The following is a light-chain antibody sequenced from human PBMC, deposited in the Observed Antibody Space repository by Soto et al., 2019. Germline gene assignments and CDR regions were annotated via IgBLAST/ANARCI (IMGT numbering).Light chain of an antibody. J-gene: IGLJ2*01. CDR3: AAWDDRLRAVL. Sequence: QPVLTQPPSASGTPGQRVTISCSGSSSNIGSYYVYWYQQLPGTAPKLLIYGDNQRPSGVPDRLSGSKSGTSASLAISGLRSEDEADYYCAAWDDRLRAVLFGGGTKLTVL. V-gene: IGLV1-47*02. CDR2: GDN. CDR1: SSNIGSYY.